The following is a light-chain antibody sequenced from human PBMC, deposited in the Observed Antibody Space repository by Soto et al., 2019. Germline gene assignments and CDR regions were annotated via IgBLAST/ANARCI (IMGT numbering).Light chain of an antibody. CDR2: EVS. Sequence: QSVRTQPASVSRSPGQSITISCTGTSSDVGGYNYVSWFQQHPGKAPKLMIYEVSNRPSGVSNRFSGSRSGNTASLTISGLQSEDESEYYCNSYTNNNTFVFGTGTKLTVL. J-gene: IGLJ1*01. CDR1: SSDVGGYNY. V-gene: IGLV2-14*01. CDR3: NSYTNNNTFV.